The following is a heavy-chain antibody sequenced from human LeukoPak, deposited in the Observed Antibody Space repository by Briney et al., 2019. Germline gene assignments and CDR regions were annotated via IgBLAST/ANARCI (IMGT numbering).Heavy chain of an antibody. CDR3: VKESQQLVRYFDY. Sequence: GGSLRLSCAASGFTFSGYWMHWVRQAPGKGLEYVSTISGNGGSTYYADSVKGRFTISRDNSKNTLYLQMSSLRAEDTAVYYCVKESQQLVRYFDYWGQGTLVTVSP. CDR2: ISGNGGST. V-gene: IGHV3-64D*06. J-gene: IGHJ4*02. D-gene: IGHD6-13*01. CDR1: GFTFSGYW.